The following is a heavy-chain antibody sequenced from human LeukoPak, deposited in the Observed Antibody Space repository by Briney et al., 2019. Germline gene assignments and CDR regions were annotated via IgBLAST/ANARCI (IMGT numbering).Heavy chain of an antibody. D-gene: IGHD3-10*01. V-gene: IGHV4-39*01. J-gene: IGHJ4*02. CDR3: ASMVRGVIESDY. Sequence: SETLSLTCTVSGGSISSYYWGWIRQPPGKGLEWIGSIYYSGSTYYNPSLKSRVTISVDTSKNQFSLKLSSVTAADTAVYYCASMVRGVIESDYWGQGTLVTVSS. CDR1: GGSISSYY. CDR2: IYYSGST.